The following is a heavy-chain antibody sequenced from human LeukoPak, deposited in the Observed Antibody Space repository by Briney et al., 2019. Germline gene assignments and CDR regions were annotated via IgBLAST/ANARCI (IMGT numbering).Heavy chain of an antibody. CDR2: ISGSGGST. CDR3: ARMLVDQLGSYYYMDV. Sequence: PGGSLRLSCAASGFTFSSYARSWVRQAPGKGLEWVSAISGSGGSTYYAGSVKGRFTISRDNCKNTLYLQMNSLRAEDTAVYYCARMLVDQLGSYYYMDVWGKGTTVTVSS. CDR1: GFTFSSYA. J-gene: IGHJ6*03. D-gene: IGHD5-18*01. V-gene: IGHV3-23*01.